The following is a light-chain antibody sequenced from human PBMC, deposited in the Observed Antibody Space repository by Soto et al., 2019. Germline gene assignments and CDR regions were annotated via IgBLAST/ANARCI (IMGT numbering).Light chain of an antibody. CDR3: HTWASGTVV. V-gene: IGLV4-69*01. Sequence: QLVLTQSPSASASLGASVKLTCTLSSGHSSYAIAWHQQQPEKGPPYLMKLNSDGSHSRGAGIPDRFSGSSSGAERDLTISRLQSEDESDYYCHTWASGTVVFGGGTKLTVL. CDR1: SGHSSYA. J-gene: IGLJ2*01. CDR2: LNSDGSH.